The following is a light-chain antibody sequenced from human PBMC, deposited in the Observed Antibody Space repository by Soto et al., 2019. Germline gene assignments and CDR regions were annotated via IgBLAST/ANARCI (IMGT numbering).Light chain of an antibody. V-gene: IGKV3-20*01. CDR3: QQYSSSPPIT. J-gene: IGKJ5*01. Sequence: EMVLTQSPDTLSLSPGEGATLSCRASQSVTNSYLAWYQQKPGQAPRLLIYGASSRATGIPDRFSGSGSETDFTLTISRLEPEDFAVYYCQQYSSSPPITFGQGTRLEI. CDR1: QSVTNSY. CDR2: GAS.